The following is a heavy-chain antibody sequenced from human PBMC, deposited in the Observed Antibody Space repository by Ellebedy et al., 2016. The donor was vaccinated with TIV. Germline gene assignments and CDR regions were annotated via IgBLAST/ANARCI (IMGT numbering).Heavy chain of an antibody. CDR1: GGSFSGYY. V-gene: IGHV4-34*01. CDR3: ARGISTVTT. D-gene: IGHD4-17*01. CDR2: ISHSGST. J-gene: IGHJ1*01. Sequence: MPSETLSLTCAVYGGSFSGYYWSWIRQPPGNGLEWIGEISHSGSTNYNPSLKSRVSISVDTSKSQFSLKLNSVTAADTAVYYCARGISTVTTWGQGTLVTVSS.